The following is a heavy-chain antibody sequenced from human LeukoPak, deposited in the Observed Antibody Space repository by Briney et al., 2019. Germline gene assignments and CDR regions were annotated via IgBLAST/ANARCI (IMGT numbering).Heavy chain of an antibody. CDR2: IYRSGSA. V-gene: IGHV4-38-2*01. CDR3: ARFYGSDWFLDF. Sequence: SETLSLTCAVSGYSISDGYYWAWIRQPPGKGLEWIAHIYRSGSAYYNPSLKSRVSISVDMSEDHLSLKVSSVTAADTAVYYCARFYGSDWFLDFWGQGTLVTVSS. CDR1: GYSISDGYY. D-gene: IGHD3-9*01. J-gene: IGHJ4*02.